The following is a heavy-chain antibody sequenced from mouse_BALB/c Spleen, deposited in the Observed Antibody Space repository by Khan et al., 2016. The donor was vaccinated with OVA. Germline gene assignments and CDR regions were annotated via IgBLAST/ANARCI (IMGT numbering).Heavy chain of an antibody. V-gene: IGHV1-26*01. CDR1: GYSFTLYY. J-gene: IGHJ3*01. D-gene: IGHD2-14*01. CDR2: INPNTDNI. Sequence: VQLQQSGPDLVKPWASVKISCKASGYSFTLYYMSWVKQSPGKSLEWIGRINPNTDNINYNQEFKGKAMLTVDKSSNTAYLELRSLTSEDSAVYSCARGYDCFASWGQGTLVTVSP. CDR3: ARGYDCFAS.